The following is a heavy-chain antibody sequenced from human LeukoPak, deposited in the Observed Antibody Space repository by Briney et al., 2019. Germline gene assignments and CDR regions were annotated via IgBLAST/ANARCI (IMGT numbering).Heavy chain of an antibody. CDR2: IYHTGST. J-gene: IGHJ4*02. CDR3: ARVDVLGPDDSSGWLLFDY. Sequence: SETLSLTCSVSGGSISSGGYSWSWIRQPPGKDLEWIGYIYHTGSTYYNPSLKSRVTISVDRSKNLFSLKLSSVTAADTAVYYCARVDVLGPDDSSGWLLFDYWGQGTLVTVSS. D-gene: IGHD3-22*01. V-gene: IGHV4-30-2*01. CDR1: GGSISSGGYS.